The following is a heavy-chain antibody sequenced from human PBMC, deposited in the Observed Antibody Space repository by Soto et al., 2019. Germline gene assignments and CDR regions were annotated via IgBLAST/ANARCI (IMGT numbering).Heavy chain of an antibody. CDR2: ISGGGDTT. CDR1: GFTFNNYA. D-gene: IGHD3-10*01. Sequence: EVQLLESGGGLVQPGGSLRLSCAASGFTFNNYAMTWVRQAPGKGLEWVSAISGGGDTTSYADSVKGRFTVSRDGSKNTLYLQMSSLRAEDTALYYCAKGRGGSGSLPTRVDVWGPGTLVTVSS. CDR3: AKGRGGSGSLPTRVDV. J-gene: IGHJ4*02. V-gene: IGHV3-23*01.